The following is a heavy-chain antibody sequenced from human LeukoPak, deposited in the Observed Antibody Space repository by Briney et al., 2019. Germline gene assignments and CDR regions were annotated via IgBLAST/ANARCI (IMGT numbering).Heavy chain of an antibody. V-gene: IGHV3-74*01. CDR2: INTDTRGT. D-gene: IGHD3-16*01. CDR1: GFTFSDYW. Sequence: GGSLRLSCAASGFTFSDYWMHWVRQAPGKGLVWVLIINTDTRGTYYADSVKGRFTISRDNAKNTLYLQMNSLRAEDTAVYYCARAGAYHFDNWGQGTLVTVSS. J-gene: IGHJ4*02. CDR3: ARAGAYHFDN.